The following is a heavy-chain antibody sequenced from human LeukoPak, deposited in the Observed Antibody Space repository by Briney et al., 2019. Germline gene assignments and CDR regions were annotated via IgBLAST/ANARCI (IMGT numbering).Heavy chain of an antibody. D-gene: IGHD3-10*01. J-gene: IGHJ4*02. Sequence: GGSLRLSCAASGFTFSSYAMSWVRQAPGKGLEWVSAISGSGGSTYYADSVKGRFTISRDNSKNSLYLQMNSLRAEDTAVYYCAKGGGSGSYYNDDYFDYWGQGTLVTVSS. CDR1: GFTFSSYA. CDR3: AKGGGSGSYYNDDYFDY. V-gene: IGHV3-23*01. CDR2: ISGSGGST.